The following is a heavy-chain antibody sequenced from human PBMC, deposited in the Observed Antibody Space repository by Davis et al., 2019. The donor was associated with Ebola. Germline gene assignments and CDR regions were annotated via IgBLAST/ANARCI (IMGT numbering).Heavy chain of an antibody. Sequence: GSLKISCAASGFTFDDYAMHWVRQAPGKGLEWVPLISGDGGSTYYADSVKGRFTISRDNSKNSLYLQMNSLRTEDTALYYCAKDIIPDYYDFWSGPSRGGMDVWGQGTTVTVSS. D-gene: IGHD3-3*01. CDR3: AKDIIPDYYDFWSGPSRGGMDV. J-gene: IGHJ6*02. CDR2: ISGDGGST. CDR1: GFTFDDYA. V-gene: IGHV3-43*02.